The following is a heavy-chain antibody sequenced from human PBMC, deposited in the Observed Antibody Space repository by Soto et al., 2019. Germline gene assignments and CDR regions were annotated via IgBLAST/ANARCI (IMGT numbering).Heavy chain of an antibody. J-gene: IGHJ4*02. CDR3: ARHFYDYLDY. D-gene: IGHD3-16*01. CDR2: IYPGDSDT. CDR1: GYSFTNYW. V-gene: IGHV5-51*01. Sequence: GESLKISCKASGYSFTNYWIGWVRQMPGKGLEWVGIIYPGDSDTRYSPSFQGQVTISVDKSISTAYLQWSSLKASDTAMYYCARHFYDYLDYWGQGTLVTVSS.